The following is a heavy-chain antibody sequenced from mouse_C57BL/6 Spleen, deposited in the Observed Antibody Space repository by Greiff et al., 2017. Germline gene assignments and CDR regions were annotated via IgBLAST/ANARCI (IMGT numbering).Heavy chain of an antibody. D-gene: IGHD1-1*01. CDR3: ARRLITTVPYWYFDV. CDR1: GYAFSSSW. J-gene: IGHJ1*03. CDR2: IYLGDGDT. Sequence: VQLQQSGPELVKPGASVKISCKASGYAFSSSWMNWVKQRPGKGLAWIGRIYLGDGDTNYNGKFKGKATLTADKSSSTAYMQLSSLTSEDSAVYFCARRLITTVPYWYFDVWGTGTTVTVSS. V-gene: IGHV1-82*01.